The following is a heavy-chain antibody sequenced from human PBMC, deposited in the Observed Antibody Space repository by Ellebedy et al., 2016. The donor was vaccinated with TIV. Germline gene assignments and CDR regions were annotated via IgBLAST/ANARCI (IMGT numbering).Heavy chain of an antibody. CDR1: GFTFSSYW. D-gene: IGHD6-13*01. CDR2: ISSGGSNI. CDR3: ARLSVLAAAGTTDY. Sequence: GGSLRLSXPASGFTFSSYWMSWFRQAPGKGLEWVSYISSGGSNIYYADSVKGRFTVSRDDAKNSLYLQMNSLRADDTAVYYCARLSVLAAAGTTDYWGQGTLVTVSS. J-gene: IGHJ4*02. V-gene: IGHV3-11*01.